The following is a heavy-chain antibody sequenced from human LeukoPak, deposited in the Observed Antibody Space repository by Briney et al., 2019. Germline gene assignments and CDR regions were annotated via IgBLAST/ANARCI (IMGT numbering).Heavy chain of an antibody. CDR2: ISAYNGNT. J-gene: IGHJ6*02. D-gene: IGHD2-2*01. CDR3: ARHIVVVPAAHYYYYGMDV. CDR1: GYTFTSYG. Sequence: GASVKVSCKASGYTFTSYGISWVRQAPGQGLEWMGWISAYNGNTNYAQKLQGRVTMTTDTSTSTAYMELRSLRSDDTAVYYCARHIVVVPAAHYYYYGMDVWGQGTTVTVSS. V-gene: IGHV1-18*01.